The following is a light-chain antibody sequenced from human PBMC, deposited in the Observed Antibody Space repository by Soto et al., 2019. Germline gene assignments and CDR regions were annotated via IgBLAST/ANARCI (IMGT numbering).Light chain of an antibody. V-gene: IGKV3D-15*01. Sequence: EIVLTQSPDTLAVSPGEVATLSCWASQSVTSNLAWYQQKRGQAPRLLIYAASTRATGVPARFSGSGSGTEFTLTLSSLQSEDFAVYYCQQYNNWPPITFGQGTRLEMK. CDR1: QSVTSN. J-gene: IGKJ5*01. CDR2: AAS. CDR3: QQYNNWPPIT.